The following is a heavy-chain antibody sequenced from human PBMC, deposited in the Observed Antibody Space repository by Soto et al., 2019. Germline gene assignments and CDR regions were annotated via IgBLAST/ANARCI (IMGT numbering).Heavy chain of an antibody. V-gene: IGHV1-18*01. CDR1: GYTFTSSG. CDR3: ARGVVVPAATGKTWFDP. D-gene: IGHD2-2*01. J-gene: IGHJ5*02. CDR2: ISAYNGNT. Sequence: QVQLVQSGAEVKKPGASVKVSCKASGYTFTSSGISWVRQAPGQGLEGMGWISAYNGNTNYAQKLQGRVSMTTDTSTRTAYMELRSLISDDTAVYYCARGVVVPAATGKTWFDPWGQGTLVTVAS.